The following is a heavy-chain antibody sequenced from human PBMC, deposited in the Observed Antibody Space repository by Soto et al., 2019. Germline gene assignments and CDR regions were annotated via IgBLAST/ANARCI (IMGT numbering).Heavy chain of an antibody. CDR3: AKDSVCGRYGGGVDAFDI. D-gene: IGHD1-26*01. CDR1: GFTFSSYG. CDR2: ISYDGSNK. J-gene: IGHJ3*02. Sequence: QVQLVESGGGVVQPGRSLRLSCAASGFTFSSYGMHWVRQAPGKGLEWVAVISYDGSNKYYADSVKGRFTISRDNSKNTLYQEMGILRAEDTAGYYCAKDSVCGRYGGGVDAFDILGQGTMVTVSS. V-gene: IGHV3-30*18.